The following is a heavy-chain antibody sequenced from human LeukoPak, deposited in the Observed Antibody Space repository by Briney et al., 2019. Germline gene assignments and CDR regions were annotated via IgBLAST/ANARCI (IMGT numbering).Heavy chain of an antibody. Sequence: APVKVSCKASGYTFTNYGIIWVRQAPGRGLEWMGWNSAYNDNTNYAQKFQGRVTMTTDTSTNTAYMELRSLTSDDTAVYYYARTFYDFWSGFSNYDSFHIWGQGTLVTVSS. D-gene: IGHD3-3*01. J-gene: IGHJ3*02. CDR3: ARTFYDFWSGFSNYDSFHI. CDR2: NSAYNDNT. V-gene: IGHV1-18*01. CDR1: GYTFTNYG.